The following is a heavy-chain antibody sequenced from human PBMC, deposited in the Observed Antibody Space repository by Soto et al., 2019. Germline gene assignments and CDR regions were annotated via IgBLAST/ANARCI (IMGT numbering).Heavy chain of an antibody. D-gene: IGHD3-10*01. V-gene: IGHV3-21*01. Sequence: GGSLRLSCAASGFTFSSYSMNWVRQAPGKGLEWVSSISSSSSYIYYADSVKGRFTISRDNAKNSLYLQMNSLRAEDTAVYYCARSRTPGFGELLYYYYGMDVWGQGTTVTVSS. CDR3: ARSRTPGFGELLYYYYGMDV. CDR1: GFTFSSYS. J-gene: IGHJ6*02. CDR2: ISSSSSYI.